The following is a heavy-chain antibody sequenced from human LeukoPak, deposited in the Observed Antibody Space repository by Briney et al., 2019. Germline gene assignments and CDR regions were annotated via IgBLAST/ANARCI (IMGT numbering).Heavy chain of an antibody. V-gene: IGHV3-23*01. Sequence: GGSLRLSCVASGFTFSSYAMNWVRLAPGKGLEWVSVISGSGDSTYYADSVKGRFTISRDNSKNTLYLQMNSLRAEDTAVYYCARDGGIAVAGFYYYYMDVWGKGTTVTVSS. CDR1: GFTFSSYA. D-gene: IGHD6-19*01. CDR3: ARDGGIAVAGFYYYYMDV. CDR2: ISGSGDST. J-gene: IGHJ6*03.